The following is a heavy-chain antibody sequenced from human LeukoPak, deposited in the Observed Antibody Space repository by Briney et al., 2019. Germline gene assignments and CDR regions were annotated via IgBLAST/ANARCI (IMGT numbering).Heavy chain of an antibody. CDR2: ISYDGSNK. CDR1: GFTFSSYA. CDR3: AKEDSIHVGNYYGSGSYYNYFDY. V-gene: IGHV3-30*04. J-gene: IGHJ4*02. D-gene: IGHD3-10*01. Sequence: PGRSLRLSCAASGFTFSSYAMHWVRQAPGKGLEGVAVISYDGSNKYYADSVKGRFTISRDNSKNTLYMQMNSLRAEDTAVYYCAKEDSIHVGNYYGSGSYYNYFDYWGQGTLVTVSS.